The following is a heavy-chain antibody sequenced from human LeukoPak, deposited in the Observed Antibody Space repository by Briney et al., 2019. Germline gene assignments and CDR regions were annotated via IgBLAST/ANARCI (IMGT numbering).Heavy chain of an antibody. CDR1: GYTFTSYG. Sequence: ASVKVSCKASGYTFTSYGISWVRQAPGQGLEWMGWISAYNGNTNYAQKLQGRVTMTTDTSTSTAYMELRSLRYDDTAVYYCARHPNPIFGVVTSLLEPSFSRWFDPWGQGTLVTVSS. CDR3: ARHPNPIFGVVTSLLEPSFSRWFDP. V-gene: IGHV1-18*01. J-gene: IGHJ5*02. CDR2: ISAYNGNT. D-gene: IGHD3-3*01.